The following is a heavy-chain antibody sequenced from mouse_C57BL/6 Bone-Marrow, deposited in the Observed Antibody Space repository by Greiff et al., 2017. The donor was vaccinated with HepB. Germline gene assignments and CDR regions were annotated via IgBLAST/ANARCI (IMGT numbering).Heavy chain of an antibody. Sequence: VQLQQPGAELVMPGASVKLSCKASGYTFTSYWMHWVKQRPGQGLEWIGEIDPSDSYTNYNQTFKGKSTLTVDKSSSTAYMPLSSLTSEDSAVYYCASRLLGDFDYWGQGTTLTVSS. J-gene: IGHJ2*01. V-gene: IGHV1-69*01. CDR2: IDPSDSYT. D-gene: IGHD2-3*01. CDR3: ASRLLGDFDY. CDR1: GYTFTSYW.